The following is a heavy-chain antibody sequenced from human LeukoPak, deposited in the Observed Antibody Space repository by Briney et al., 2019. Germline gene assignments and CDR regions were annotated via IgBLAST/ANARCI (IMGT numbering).Heavy chain of an antibody. CDR2: TYYRSQWYN. CDR3: ARDQYCSSFACSFDY. D-gene: IGHD2-2*01. CDR1: GDIVSSNSVA. Sequence: KPSQTLSLTCAISGDIVSSNSVAWNWIRQSSSRGLEWLVRTYYRSQWYNEYAASVRGRITINPDTSKNQFSLQLNSVTPEDTAVYYCARDQYCSSFACSFDYWGQGTLVTVSS. J-gene: IGHJ4*02. V-gene: IGHV6-1*01.